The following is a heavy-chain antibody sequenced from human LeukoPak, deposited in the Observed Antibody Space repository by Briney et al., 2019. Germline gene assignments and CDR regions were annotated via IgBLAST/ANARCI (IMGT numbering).Heavy chain of an antibody. CDR3: ARDPYSGSYGDYYYYYMDL. Sequence: GGSLRLSCAASGFTFSSYGMHWVRQAPGKGLEWASSITSSSSYIYYADSVKGRFTISRDNAKNSLYLQMNSLRAEDTAVYYCARDPYSGSYGDYYYYYMDLWGQGTTVTISS. V-gene: IGHV3-21*01. CDR1: GFTFSSYG. J-gene: IGHJ6*03. D-gene: IGHD1-26*01. CDR2: ITSSSSYI.